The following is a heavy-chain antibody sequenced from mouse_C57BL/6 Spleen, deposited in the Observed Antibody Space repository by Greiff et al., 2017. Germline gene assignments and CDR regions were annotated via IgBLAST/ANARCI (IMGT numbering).Heavy chain of an antibody. J-gene: IGHJ2*01. CDR3: ARENITTVVVRRFFDY. Sequence: VQLKQSGPVLVKPGASVKMSCKASGYTFTDYYMNWVKQSHGKSLEWIGDINPYNGGTSYNQKFKGKATLTVDKSSSTAYMELNSLTSEDSAVYYCARENITTVVVRRFFDYWGQGTTLTVSS. CDR2: INPYNGGT. V-gene: IGHV1-19*01. CDR1: GYTFTDYY. D-gene: IGHD1-1*01.